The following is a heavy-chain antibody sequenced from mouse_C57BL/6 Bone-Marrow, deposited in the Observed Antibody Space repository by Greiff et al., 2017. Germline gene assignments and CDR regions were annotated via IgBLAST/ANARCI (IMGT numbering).Heavy chain of an antibody. D-gene: IGHD1-1*01. CDR3: ARTGTVEAYYAMDY. J-gene: IGHJ4*01. Sequence: VQLQQSGAELARPGASVKMSCKASGYTFTSYTMHWVKQRPGQGLEWIGYINPSSGYPKYNQKFKDKATLTADKSSSTAYMQLSSLTSEDSAVYYCARTGTVEAYYAMDYWGQGTSVTVSS. CDR1: GYTFTSYT. CDR2: INPSSGYP. V-gene: IGHV1-4*01.